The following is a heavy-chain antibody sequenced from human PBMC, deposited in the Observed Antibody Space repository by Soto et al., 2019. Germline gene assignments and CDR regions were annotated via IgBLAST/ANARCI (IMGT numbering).Heavy chain of an antibody. CDR1: GFTFSRYD. V-gene: IGHV3-33*01. Sequence: QVQLVESGGGVVQAGRSLRLSCAASGFTFSRYDMHWVRQAPGKGLEWVAVIWYDGSNKYYADSVKGRFTISRDNSKNTLYVQMNRLRVEDTAVYYCARGGRGWYTDFQHWGQGALVTVSS. CDR2: IWYDGSNK. CDR3: ARGGRGWYTDFQH. J-gene: IGHJ1*01. D-gene: IGHD6-19*01.